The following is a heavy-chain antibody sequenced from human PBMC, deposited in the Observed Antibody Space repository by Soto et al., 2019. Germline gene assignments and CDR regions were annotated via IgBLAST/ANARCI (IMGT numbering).Heavy chain of an antibody. Sequence: EVQLVESGGGLVKPGGSLRLSCAASGFTFSSYSMNWVRQAPGKGLEWVSCISSSTTYKYYADSLKGRFTISRDNAKNSLYLQMNSLRAEATAVYFCARGSDDILTGYGTHWGPGTLVTVSS. CDR3: ARGSDDILTGYGTH. D-gene: IGHD3-9*01. CDR1: GFTFSSYS. V-gene: IGHV3-21*01. CDR2: ISSSTTYK. J-gene: IGHJ4*02.